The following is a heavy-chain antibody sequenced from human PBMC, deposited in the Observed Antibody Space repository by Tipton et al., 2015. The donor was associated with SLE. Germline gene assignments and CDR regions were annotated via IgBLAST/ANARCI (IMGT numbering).Heavy chain of an antibody. J-gene: IGHJ6*02. D-gene: IGHD3-10*01. CDR2: INHSGST. Sequence: TLSLTCTVSGGSIRSYYWSWIRQPPGKGLEWIGEINHSGSTNYNPSLKSRVTISVDTSKNQFSLKLSSVTAADTAVYYCARGRSDYGSGSYYGMDVWGQGTTVTVSS. CDR1: GGSIRSYY. CDR3: ARGRSDYGSGSYYGMDV. V-gene: IGHV4-34*01.